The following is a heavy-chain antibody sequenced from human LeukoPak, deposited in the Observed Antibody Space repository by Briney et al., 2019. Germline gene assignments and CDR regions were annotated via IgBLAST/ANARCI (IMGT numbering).Heavy chain of an antibody. Sequence: GESLKISCKGSGYTFTSYWIGWVRPMPGKGLEWMGIIYPGDSDTRYSPSFQGQVSISVDKSISTAYLQWSSLKASDTAMYYCARRGSGWYVDYWGQGTLVTVSS. CDR1: GYTFTSYW. J-gene: IGHJ4*02. CDR2: IYPGDSDT. V-gene: IGHV5-51*01. CDR3: ARRGSGWYVDY. D-gene: IGHD6-19*01.